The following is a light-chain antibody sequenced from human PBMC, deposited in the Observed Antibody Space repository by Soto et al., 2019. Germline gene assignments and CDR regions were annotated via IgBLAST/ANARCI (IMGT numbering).Light chain of an antibody. CDR2: DAS. Sequence: DIQITQSPSTLSSSVLERFTITFRASQSISNVLAWYQQKPGQAPKLLIYDASSVESGVPSRFSGSGSGTEFTLTISSLQPDDFATYYCQQYYSYPLTFGQGTKV. V-gene: IGKV1-5*01. J-gene: IGKJ1*01. CDR1: QSISNV. CDR3: QQYYSYPLT.